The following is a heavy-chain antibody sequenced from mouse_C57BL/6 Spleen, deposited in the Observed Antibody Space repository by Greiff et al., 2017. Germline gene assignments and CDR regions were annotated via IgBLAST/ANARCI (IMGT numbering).Heavy chain of an antibody. CDR1: GYAFSSSW. V-gene: IGHV1-82*01. D-gene: IGHD1-1*01. CDR2: IYPGDGDT. J-gene: IGHJ1*03. Sequence: VKLMESGPELVKPGASVKISCKASGYAFSSSWMNWVKQRPGKGLEGIGRIYPGDGDTNYNGKFKGKATLTADKSSSTAYMQLSSLTSEDSAVYFCARYYYGSSHWYFDVWGTGTTVTVSS. CDR3: ARYYYGSSHWYFDV.